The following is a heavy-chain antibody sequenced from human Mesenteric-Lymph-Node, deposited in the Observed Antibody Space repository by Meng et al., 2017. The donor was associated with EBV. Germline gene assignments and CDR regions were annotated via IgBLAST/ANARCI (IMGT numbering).Heavy chain of an antibody. CDR1: GGSIRSSNW. D-gene: IGHD2-8*02. J-gene: IGHJ4*02. Sequence: LLQGSGPGLGKPSGTLSLTCAVSGGSIRSSNWWSWVRQPPGKGLEWIGEIYHTGNTNYNPSLKSRVTISVDKSKNQFSLNLTSVTAADTAVYYCARTSVAVLYVGLDYWGQGTLVTVSS. CDR2: IYHTGNT. V-gene: IGHV4-4*02. CDR3: ARTSVAVLYVGLDY.